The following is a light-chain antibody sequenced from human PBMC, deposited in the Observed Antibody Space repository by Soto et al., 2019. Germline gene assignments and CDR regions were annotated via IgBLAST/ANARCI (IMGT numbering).Light chain of an antibody. Sequence: NFMLTQPHSVSESPGKTVTISCTRSSGSIASNNVQWYQQRPGSAPTTVIYEDNQRPSGVPDRFSGSTDGSSNSASLTIYGLQTEDEADYYCQLYDSSFVVFGGGTKLTVL. CDR1: SGSIASNN. CDR3: QLYDSSFVV. V-gene: IGLV6-57*04. J-gene: IGLJ2*01. CDR2: EDN.